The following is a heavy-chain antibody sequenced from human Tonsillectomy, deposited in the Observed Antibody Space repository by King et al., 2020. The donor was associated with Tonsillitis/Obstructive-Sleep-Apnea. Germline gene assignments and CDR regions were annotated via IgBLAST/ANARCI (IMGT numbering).Heavy chain of an antibody. CDR1: GYSFTSYW. V-gene: IGHV5-51*03. Sequence: VQLVESGAEVKKPGESLKISCKGSGYSFTSYWIGWVRQMPGKGLEWMGIIYPGDSDTRYSPSFQGQVTISADKSISTAYLQWSSLKASDTAMYYCARKGSSGYANTEYNWFDPWGQGTLVTVSS. CDR2: IYPGDSDT. CDR3: ARKGSSGYANTEYNWFDP. D-gene: IGHD3-22*01. J-gene: IGHJ5*02.